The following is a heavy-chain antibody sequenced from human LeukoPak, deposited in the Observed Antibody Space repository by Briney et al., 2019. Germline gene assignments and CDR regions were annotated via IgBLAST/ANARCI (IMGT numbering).Heavy chain of an antibody. D-gene: IGHD5-18*01. V-gene: IGHV1-69*13. CDR2: IIPIFGTA. CDR1: GYTFTSYG. Sequence: ASVKVSCKASGYTFTSYGISWVRQAPGQGLEWMGGIIPIFGTANYAQKFQGRVTITADESTSTAYMELSSLRSEDTAVYYCARVDTAMVKGYYYYGMDVWGQGTTVTVSS. CDR3: ARVDTAMVKGYYYYGMDV. J-gene: IGHJ6*02.